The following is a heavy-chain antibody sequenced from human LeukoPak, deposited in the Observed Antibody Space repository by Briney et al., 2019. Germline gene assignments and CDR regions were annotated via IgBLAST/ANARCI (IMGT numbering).Heavy chain of an antibody. D-gene: IGHD3-22*01. Sequence: PGGSLRLSCAASGFTFSTHAMSWVRQAPGKGLEWVSGISDSGGSTYYADSVKGRFTISRDNSKNTLYLQMNSLRAEDTAVYYCAKEVVIYLLDYWGQGTLVTVSS. J-gene: IGHJ4*02. CDR3: AKEVVIYLLDY. V-gene: IGHV3-23*01. CDR1: GFTFSTHA. CDR2: ISDSGGST.